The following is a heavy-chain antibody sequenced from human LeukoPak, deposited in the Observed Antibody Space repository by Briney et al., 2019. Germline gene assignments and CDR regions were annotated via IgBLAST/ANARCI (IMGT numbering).Heavy chain of an antibody. CDR3: AREGGGGSQQPDY. CDR2: IYHSGRT. D-gene: IGHD1-26*01. V-gene: IGHV4-4*02. CDR1: GGSISSNTDW. Sequence: SETLSLTCAVSGGSISSNTDWWSWVRQPPGKGLEWIGEIYHSGRTNYNPSLKSRVTISVDKSKNQFNLKLSPVTAADTAVYYCAREGGGGSQQPDYWGQGTLVTVSS. J-gene: IGHJ4*02.